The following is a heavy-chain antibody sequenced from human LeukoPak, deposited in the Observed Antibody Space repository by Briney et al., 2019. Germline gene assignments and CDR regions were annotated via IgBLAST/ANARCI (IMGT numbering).Heavy chain of an antibody. D-gene: IGHD6-13*01. V-gene: IGHV4-34*01. CDR2: INHSGST. CDR3: AKYSSSWYMGWFDP. J-gene: IGHJ5*02. Sequence: SETLPLTCAVYGGSFSGYYWSWIRQPPGKGLEWIGEINHSGSTNYNPSLKSRVTISVDTSKNQFSLKLSSVTAADTAVYYCAKYSSSWYMGWFDPWGQGTLVTVSS. CDR1: GGSFSGYY.